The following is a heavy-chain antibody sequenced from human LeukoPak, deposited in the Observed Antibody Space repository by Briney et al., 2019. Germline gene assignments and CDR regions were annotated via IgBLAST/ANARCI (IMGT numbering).Heavy chain of an antibody. CDR3: ARAFGTARIYNWFDP. V-gene: IGHV3-11*01. CDR2: ISSSGSTI. J-gene: IGHJ5*02. Sequence: LSLTCTVSGGSISSSSYYWGWIRQAPGKGLEWVSYISSSGSTIYYADSVKGRFTISRDNAKNSLYLQMNSLRAEDTAVYYCARAFGTARIYNWFDPWGQGTLVTVSS. CDR1: GGSISSSSYY. D-gene: IGHD1-1*01.